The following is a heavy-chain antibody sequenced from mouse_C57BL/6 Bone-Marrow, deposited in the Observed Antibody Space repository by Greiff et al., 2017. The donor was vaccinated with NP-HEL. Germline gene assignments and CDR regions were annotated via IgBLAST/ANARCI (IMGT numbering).Heavy chain of an antibody. D-gene: IGHD1-1*01. CDR1: GYSFTDYN. CDR2: INPNYGTT. CDR3: ARARYYGSREGDMDY. V-gene: IGHV1-39*01. Sequence: VQLQQSGPELVKPGASVKISCTASGYSFTDYNMNWVKQSNGKSLEWIGVINPNYGTTSYNQKFKGKATLTVDQSSSTAYLQLNSLTSEDSAVYYCARARYYGSREGDMDYWGQGTSVTVSA. J-gene: IGHJ4*01.